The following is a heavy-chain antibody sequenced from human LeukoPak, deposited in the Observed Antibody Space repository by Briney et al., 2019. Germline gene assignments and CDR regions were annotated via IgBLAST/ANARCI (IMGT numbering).Heavy chain of an antibody. J-gene: IGHJ3*02. V-gene: IGHV3-30*03. CDR3: AAEPFYDSGMLAIDI. Sequence: GGSLRLSCAASGFTFSSYGMHWVRQAPGKGLEWVAVISYDGSNKYYADSVKGRFTISRDNSKNTLYLQMNSLRAEDTAVYYCAAEPFYDSGMLAIDIWGRGTMVTVSS. D-gene: IGHD3-10*01. CDR2: ISYDGSNK. CDR1: GFTFSSYG.